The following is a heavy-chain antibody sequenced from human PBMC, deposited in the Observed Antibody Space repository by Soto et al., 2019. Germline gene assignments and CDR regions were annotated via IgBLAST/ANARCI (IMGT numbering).Heavy chain of an antibody. J-gene: IGHJ4*02. V-gene: IGHV1-46*01. Sequence: ASVKVSCKASGYTFTNYYMHWVRQAPGQGLEWMGRFNPSGGSTTYAQKFQGRVTITRDTSASTAYMELSSLRSEDTAVYYCARGEFLSYDDYWGQGTLVTVSS. D-gene: IGHD3-16*01. CDR1: GYTFTNYY. CDR3: ARGEFLSYDDY. CDR2: FNPSGGST.